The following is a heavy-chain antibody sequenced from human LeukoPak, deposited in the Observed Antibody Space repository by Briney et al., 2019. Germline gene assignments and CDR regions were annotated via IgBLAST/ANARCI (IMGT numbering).Heavy chain of an antibody. D-gene: IGHD2-15*01. CDR2: INPNSGGT. Sequence: ASVKVSCKASGYTFTGYYMHWVRQAPGQGLEWMGWINPNSGGTNYAQKFQGRVTMTRDTSISTAYMELSRLRSDDTAVYYCAREIVVVVAAREDAFDIWGQGAMVTVSS. CDR3: AREIVVVVAAREDAFDI. V-gene: IGHV1-2*02. CDR1: GYTFTGYY. J-gene: IGHJ3*02.